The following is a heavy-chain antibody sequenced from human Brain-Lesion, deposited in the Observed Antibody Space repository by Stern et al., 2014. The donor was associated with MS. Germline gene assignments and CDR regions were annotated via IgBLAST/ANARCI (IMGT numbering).Heavy chain of an antibody. CDR2: IYYSGAT. D-gene: IGHD3/OR15-3a*01. V-gene: IGHV4-39*01. CDR3: GRAGLDDTFDV. CDR1: GGSVSSNRYY. Sequence: QVQLQESGPGLVKPSETLSLTCSISGGSVSSNRYYWGWIRQPPGKGLEWIGIIYYSGATFNTPPPKSRVPLSRDTPKNQFPLTLISVTAADTAVYYCGRAGLDDTFDVWGQGTMVTVSS. J-gene: IGHJ3*01.